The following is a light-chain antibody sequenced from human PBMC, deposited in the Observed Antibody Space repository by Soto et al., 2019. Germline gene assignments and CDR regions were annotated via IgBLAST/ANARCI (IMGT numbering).Light chain of an antibody. Sequence: QSALTLPASVSGSPGQSITISCTGTSSDVGGYNWLSWYQQRPGKAPKLIIFEVSNRPSGVSNRFSGSRSGNTASLTISGLQTEDEADYYCSSYTTNNTPEFGGGTKLTVL. V-gene: IGLV2-14*01. J-gene: IGLJ3*02. CDR1: SSDVGGYNW. CDR2: EVS. CDR3: SSYTTNNTPE.